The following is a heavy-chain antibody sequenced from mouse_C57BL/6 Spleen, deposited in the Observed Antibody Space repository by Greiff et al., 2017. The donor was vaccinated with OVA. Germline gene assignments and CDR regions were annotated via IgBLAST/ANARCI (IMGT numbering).Heavy chain of an antibody. CDR1: GFSFNTYA. CDR3: VSYYDYDSYAMDY. V-gene: IGHV10-1*01. Sequence: EVKLMESGGGLVQPKGSLKLSCAASGFSFNTYAMNWVRQAPGKGLEWVARIRSKSNNYATYYADSVKDRFTISRDDSESMLYLQMNNLKTEDTAMYYCVSYYDYDSYAMDYWGQGTSVTVSS. J-gene: IGHJ4*01. CDR2: IRSKSNNYAT. D-gene: IGHD2-4*01.